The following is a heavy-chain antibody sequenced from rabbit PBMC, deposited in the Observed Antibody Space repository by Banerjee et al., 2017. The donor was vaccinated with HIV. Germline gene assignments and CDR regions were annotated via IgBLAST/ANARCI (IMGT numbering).Heavy chain of an antibody. J-gene: IGHJ4*01. D-gene: IGHD6-1*01. CDR1: GFSFSSSYY. CDR3: ARGDYTYGVVGYVYATYFNL. Sequence: QSLEESGGDLVKPGASLTLTCTASGFSFSSSYYMCWVRQAPGKGLEWIGCIYTGSGSTYYASWAKGRFTISRSTSLNTVDLQMTSLTAADTATYFCARGDYTYGVVGYVYATYFNLWGPGTLVTVS. V-gene: IGHV1S40*01. CDR2: IYTGSGST.